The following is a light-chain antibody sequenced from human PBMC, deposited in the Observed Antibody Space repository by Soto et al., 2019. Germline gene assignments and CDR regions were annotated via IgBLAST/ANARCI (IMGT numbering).Light chain of an antibody. CDR3: SSYTSISTVV. Sequence: QSALTQPASVSGSPGQSITISCTGTSSDVGGYKYVSWYQQHPGKAPKLMIYDVSNRPSGVSNRFSGSKSGNTASLTISGLQAEDEADYYCSSYTSISTVVFGGGTKLTFL. CDR2: DVS. CDR1: SSDVGGYKY. J-gene: IGLJ2*01. V-gene: IGLV2-14*03.